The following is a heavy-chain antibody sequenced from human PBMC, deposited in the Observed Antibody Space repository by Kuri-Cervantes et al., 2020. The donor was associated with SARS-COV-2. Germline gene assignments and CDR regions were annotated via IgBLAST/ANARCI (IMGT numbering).Heavy chain of an antibody. CDR1: GFTFSNSD. D-gene: IGHD3-10*01. CDR2: ISSSGSTI. CDR3: ARGTNLYYGSGSYPAPYYYYGMDV. Sequence: GGSLRLSCAASGFTFSNSDMNWVRQAPGKGLEWVSYISSSGSTIYYADSVKGRFTISRDNAKNSLYLQMNSLRAEDTAVYYCARGTNLYYGSGSYPAPYYYYGMDVWGQGTTVTVSS. V-gene: IGHV3-11*01. J-gene: IGHJ6*02.